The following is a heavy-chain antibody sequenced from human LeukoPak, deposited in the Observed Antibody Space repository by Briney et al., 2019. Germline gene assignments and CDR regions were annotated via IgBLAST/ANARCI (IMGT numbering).Heavy chain of an antibody. V-gene: IGHV4-34*01. J-gene: IGHJ6*03. D-gene: IGHD2-2*01. Sequence: SETLSLTCAVYRGSFRGHCWSWIRQPPGKGLEWTGEINHSGSTNYNPSLKSRVTISGDTSKNQFSLKLRSVTAADTAVYYCARAIIPTAAYYYYYYMDVWGKGTTVTVSS. CDR3: ARAIIPTAAYYYYYYMDV. CDR2: INHSGST. CDR1: RGSFRGHC.